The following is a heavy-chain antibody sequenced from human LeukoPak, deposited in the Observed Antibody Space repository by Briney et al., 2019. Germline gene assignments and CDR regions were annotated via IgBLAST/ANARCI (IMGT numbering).Heavy chain of an antibody. CDR1: GYTFTSYA. D-gene: IGHD6-13*01. Sequence: ASVKVSCKASGYTFTSYAMNWVRQAPGQGLEWMGWINTNTGNPTYAQGFTGRFVLSLDTSVSTAYLQISSLKAEDAAVYYCARIPLPGIEYYFDYWGQGTLVTVSS. J-gene: IGHJ4*02. CDR2: INTNTGNP. CDR3: ARIPLPGIEYYFDY. V-gene: IGHV7-4-1*02.